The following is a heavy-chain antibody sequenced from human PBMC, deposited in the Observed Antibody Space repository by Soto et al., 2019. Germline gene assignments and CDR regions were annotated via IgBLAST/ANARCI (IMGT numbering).Heavy chain of an antibody. V-gene: IGHV4-34*01. J-gene: IGHJ6*02. CDR2: INHSGST. Sequence: QVQLQQWGAGLLKPSETLSLTCAVYGGSFSGYYWSWIRQPPGKGLEWIGEINHSGSTNYNPSLKSRVTISVDTSKNQFYLKLSSVTAADTAVYYCARGRQGYYYGMDVWGQGTTVTVSS. CDR1: GGSFSGYY. CDR3: ARGRQGYYYGMDV.